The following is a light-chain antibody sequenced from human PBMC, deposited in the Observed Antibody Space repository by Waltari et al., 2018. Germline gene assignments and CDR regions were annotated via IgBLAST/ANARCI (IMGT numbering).Light chain of an antibody. J-gene: IGKJ4*01. CDR2: AAS. CDR1: RSVSRF. V-gene: IGKV3-11*01. Sequence: EILLTQSPATLSLSPGERAILSCRASRSVSRFLAWYQQRPGQAPRLLIYAASNRASGIPARFSGSGFGTEFTLTISSLEPEDFAVYYCQQRSNWLTFGGGTKVEMK. CDR3: QQRSNWLT.